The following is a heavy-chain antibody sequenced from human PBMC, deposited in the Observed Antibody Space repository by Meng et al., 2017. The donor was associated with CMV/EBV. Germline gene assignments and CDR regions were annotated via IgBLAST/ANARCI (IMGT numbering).Heavy chain of an antibody. Sequence: QFHRQTSGPDLSNPSHTRSLTCAIAGDSASSNSAAWNWIRQSPSRGLEWLGRTYYRSKWYNDYAVSVKSRITIHPDTSKNQFSLQLNSVTPEDTAVYYCARDPHSSSWYGWFDPWGQGTLVTVSS. V-gene: IGHV6-1*01. D-gene: IGHD6-13*01. CDR1: GDSASSNSAA. CDR3: ARDPHSSSWYGWFDP. CDR2: TYYRSKWYN. J-gene: IGHJ5*02.